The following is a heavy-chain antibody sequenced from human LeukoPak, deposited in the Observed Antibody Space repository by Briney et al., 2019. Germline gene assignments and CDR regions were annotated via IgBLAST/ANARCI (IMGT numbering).Heavy chain of an antibody. Sequence: PGGSLRLSCAASGFTFSSYAMSWVRQAPGKGLEWVSAISGSGGSTYYADSVKGRFTISRDNAKNTLYMQMNSLRVDDTAVYYCVREASGVSSSAFDVWGQGTMVTVSS. CDR3: VREASGVSSSAFDV. CDR2: ISGSGGST. V-gene: IGHV3-23*01. J-gene: IGHJ3*01. CDR1: GFTFSSYA. D-gene: IGHD1-26*01.